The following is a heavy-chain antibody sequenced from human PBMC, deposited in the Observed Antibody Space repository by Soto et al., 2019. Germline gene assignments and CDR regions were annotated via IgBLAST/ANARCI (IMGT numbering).Heavy chain of an antibody. J-gene: IGHJ6*03. V-gene: IGHV3-74*02. CDR3: ARGDCVGGTCYSVAGSFYYYMDV. CDR1: GFTFSNYW. D-gene: IGHD2-15*01. CDR2: INSDGSVS. Sequence: ESGGGLVQPGGSLRLSCAASGFTFSNYWMYWVRQAPGKGLEWVSRINSDGSVSSYADSVKGRLTISRDNVKNTLYLQMDSLRAEDTALYYCARGDCVGGTCYSVAGSFYYYMDVWGKGTTVTGFS.